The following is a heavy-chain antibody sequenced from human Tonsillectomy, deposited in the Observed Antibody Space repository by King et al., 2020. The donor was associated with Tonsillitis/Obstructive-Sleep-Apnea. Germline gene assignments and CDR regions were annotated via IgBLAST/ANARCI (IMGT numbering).Heavy chain of an antibody. CDR2: INHSGST. J-gene: IGHJ4*02. CDR3: ARGVRYCTSTNCDGKFDY. D-gene: IGHD2-2*01. CDR1: GGSFSGYY. V-gene: IGHV4-34*01. Sequence: VQLQQWGAGLLKPSETLSLTCAVYGGSFSGYYWSWIRQPPGKGLEWIGEINHSGSTNYNPSLKSRVTISLDTSKNQFSLKLSSVTAADTAVYYWARGVRYCTSTNCDGKFDYWDQGTLVTVSS.